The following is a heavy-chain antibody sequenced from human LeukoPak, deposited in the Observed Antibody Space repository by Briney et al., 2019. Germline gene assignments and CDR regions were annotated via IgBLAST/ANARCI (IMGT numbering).Heavy chain of an antibody. Sequence: GGSLRLSCAASGFVVGGNYMSWVRQAPGKGLEWVSVIYSGGSTYYADSVKGRFSTSRDSSTSTLFLQMDSLRVEDTAMYYCARPTDGDSTRYGMDVWGQGTTVIVSS. CDR2: IYSGGST. V-gene: IGHV3-53*01. D-gene: IGHD2-21*02. J-gene: IGHJ6*02. CDR3: ARPTDGDSTRYGMDV. CDR1: GFVVGGNY.